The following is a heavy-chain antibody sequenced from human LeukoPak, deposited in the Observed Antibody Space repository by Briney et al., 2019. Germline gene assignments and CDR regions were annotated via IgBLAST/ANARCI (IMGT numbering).Heavy chain of an antibody. Sequence: ASVKVSRKASRYSFTSYFIHWLRQAPGQGLEWMGWINPNSGDTRYAQTFQGRVTMTRDTSISTAYMELSRVGSDDTAVYYCARGYSSQSYWYFDLWGRGTLVTVSS. V-gene: IGHV1-2*02. D-gene: IGHD6-19*01. J-gene: IGHJ2*01. CDR1: RYSFTSYF. CDR2: INPNSGDT. CDR3: ARGYSSQSYWYFDL.